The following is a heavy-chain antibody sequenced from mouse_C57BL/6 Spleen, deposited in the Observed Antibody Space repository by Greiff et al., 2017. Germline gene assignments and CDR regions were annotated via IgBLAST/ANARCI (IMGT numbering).Heavy chain of an antibody. CDR3: ARSIGDGYYWYFDV. V-gene: IGHV1-69*01. D-gene: IGHD2-3*01. CDR2: IDPSDSYT. J-gene: IGHJ1*03. CDR1: GYTFTSYW. Sequence: VQLQQPGAELVMPGASVKLSCKASGYTFTSYWMHWVKQRPGQGLEWIGEIDPSDSYTNYNQKFKGKSTLTVDKSSSTAYMQLSSLTSEDSAVYYCARSIGDGYYWYFDVWGTWTTVTVSS.